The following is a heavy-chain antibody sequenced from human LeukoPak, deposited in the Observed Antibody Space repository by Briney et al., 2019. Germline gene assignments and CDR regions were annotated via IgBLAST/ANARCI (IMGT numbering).Heavy chain of an antibody. CDR2: ISSSSSYI. CDR1: GFTFSSYS. Sequence: GGSLRLSCAASGFTFSSYSMNWVRQAPGKGLEWVSSISSSSSYIYYADSVKGRFTISRDNAKNSLYLQMNSLRAEDTAVYYCARGGYTAEAFDIWGQGTMVTVSS. D-gene: IGHD3-16*02. J-gene: IGHJ3*02. V-gene: IGHV3-21*01. CDR3: ARGGYTAEAFDI.